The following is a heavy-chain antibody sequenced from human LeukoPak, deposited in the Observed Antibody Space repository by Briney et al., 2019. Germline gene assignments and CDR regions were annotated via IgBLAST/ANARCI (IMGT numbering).Heavy chain of an antibody. Sequence: SETLSLTCTVSGGSISSYYWSWIRQPPGKGLEWIGYIYYSGSTNYNPSLKSRDTISVDTSKNQFSLKLSSVTAADTAVYYCAREAVADAFDIWGQGTMVTVSS. D-gene: IGHD2-15*01. CDR1: GGSISSYY. CDR2: IYYSGST. CDR3: AREAVADAFDI. V-gene: IGHV4-59*01. J-gene: IGHJ3*02.